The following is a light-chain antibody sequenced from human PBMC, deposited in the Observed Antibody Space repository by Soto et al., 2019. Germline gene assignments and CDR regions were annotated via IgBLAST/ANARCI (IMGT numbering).Light chain of an antibody. V-gene: IGLV2-23*02. CDR1: SDIGNYNL. Sequence: QSVLTQPASVSGSPGQSVTISCSGSDIGNYNLVSWYQRLPGRAPKLLIFEVTMRPSGISDRFSGSKSASTASLTISGLQAEDEGDYYCASYAGSRTYVFGSGTKV. J-gene: IGLJ1*01. CDR3: ASYAGSRTYV. CDR2: EVT.